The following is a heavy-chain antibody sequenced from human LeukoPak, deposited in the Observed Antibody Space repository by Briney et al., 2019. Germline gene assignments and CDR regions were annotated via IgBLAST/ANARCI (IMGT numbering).Heavy chain of an antibody. Sequence: GGSLRLSCAASGFTFSSYAMRWVRQAPGKGLEWVSAISGSGGSTYYADSVKGRFTISRDNSKNTLYLQMNSLRAEDTAVYYCAKDQGGNIVLMVYAISSGFDYWGQGTLVTVSS. CDR2: ISGSGGST. CDR3: AKDQGGNIVLMVYAISSGFDY. D-gene: IGHD2-8*01. CDR1: GFTFSSYA. J-gene: IGHJ4*02. V-gene: IGHV3-23*01.